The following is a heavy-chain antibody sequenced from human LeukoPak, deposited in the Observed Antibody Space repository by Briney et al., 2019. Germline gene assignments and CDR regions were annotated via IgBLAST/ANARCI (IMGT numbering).Heavy chain of an antibody. V-gene: IGHV4-39*01. D-gene: IGHD3-10*01. CDR3: ASKIWFGELLTLPWGYYYMDV. Sequence: PSETLSLTCTVSGGSISSSSYYWGWIRQPPGKGLEWIGSIYYSGSTYYNPSLKSRVTISVDTSKNQFSLKLSSVTAADTAVYYCASKIWFGELLTLPWGYYYMDVWGKGTTVTVSS. CDR1: GGSISSSSYY. CDR2: IYYSGST. J-gene: IGHJ6*03.